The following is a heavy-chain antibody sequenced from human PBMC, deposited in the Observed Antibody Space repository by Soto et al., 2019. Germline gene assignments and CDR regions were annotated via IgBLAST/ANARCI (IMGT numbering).Heavy chain of an antibody. CDR3: ARNLYNTGSFDH. CDR1: GYTFTNYD. Sequence: QVQLVQSGAEVKKPGASVKVSCKASGYTFTNYDINWVRQATGQGLEWVGWMTPISGDTGYAQNFPGRVTMTRDTPRSTAYLELSSPTSEDTAVYYCARNLYNTGSFDHWGQGTLVTVSS. D-gene: IGHD3-10*01. CDR2: MTPISGDT. J-gene: IGHJ4*02. V-gene: IGHV1-8*02.